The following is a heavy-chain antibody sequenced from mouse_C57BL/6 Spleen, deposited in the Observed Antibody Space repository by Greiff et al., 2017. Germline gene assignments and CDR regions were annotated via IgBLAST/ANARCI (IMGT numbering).Heavy chain of an antibody. CDR2: IDPSDSYT. CDR1: GYTFTSYW. D-gene: IGHD1-1*02. Sequence: QVQLKQPGAELVRPGTSVKLSCKASGYTFTSYWMHWVKQRPGQGLEWIGVIDPSDSYTNYNQKFKGKATLTVDTSSSTAYMQLSSLTSEDSAVYDCARRNYYGGAMDYWGQGTSVTVSS. J-gene: IGHJ4*01. V-gene: IGHV1-59*01. CDR3: ARRNYYGGAMDY.